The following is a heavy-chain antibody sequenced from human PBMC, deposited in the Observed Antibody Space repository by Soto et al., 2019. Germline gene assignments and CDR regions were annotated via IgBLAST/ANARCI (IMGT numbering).Heavy chain of an antibody. Sequence: SETLSLTCTVSGGSISNYYWSWIRQPPGKGLEWIGYIYYTGSTNYNPSLKSRVTISVDTSKNHFSLKLSSVTAADTAVYYCARHAGSNYDILTGYYHFYFDYWGQGTLVTVSS. CDR2: IYYTGST. CDR1: GGSISNYY. D-gene: IGHD3-9*01. J-gene: IGHJ4*02. V-gene: IGHV4-59*01. CDR3: ARHAGSNYDILTGYYHFYFDY.